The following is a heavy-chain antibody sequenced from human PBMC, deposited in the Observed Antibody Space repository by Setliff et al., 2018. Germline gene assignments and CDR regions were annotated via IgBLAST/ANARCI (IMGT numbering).Heavy chain of an antibody. J-gene: IGHJ3*02. CDR3: AKDIMVYYYGSGRAFDI. D-gene: IGHD3-10*01. Sequence: PGGSLRLSCAASGFTFSSYSMNWVRQAPGKGLEWVSYISSSSSTIYYADSVKGRFTISRDNAKNSLYLQMNSLRAEDTALYYCAKDIMVYYYGSGRAFDIWGQGTMVTVSS. CDR2: ISSSSSTI. CDR1: GFTFSSYS. V-gene: IGHV3-48*04.